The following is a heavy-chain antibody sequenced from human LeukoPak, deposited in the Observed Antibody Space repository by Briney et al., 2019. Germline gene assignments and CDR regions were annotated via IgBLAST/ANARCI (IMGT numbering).Heavy chain of an antibody. J-gene: IGHJ4*02. CDR2: IKPDGSEK. CDR3: ARSRFYFVY. CDR1: GFTFSTYW. V-gene: IGHV3-7*01. Sequence: GGSLRLSCAASGFTFSTYWMGWVRQAPGKGLEWVAKIKPDGSEKDHVDSVKGRFTISRDNAKNSLYLQLNSLRAEDTAVYYCARSRFYFVYWGQGTLVTVSS.